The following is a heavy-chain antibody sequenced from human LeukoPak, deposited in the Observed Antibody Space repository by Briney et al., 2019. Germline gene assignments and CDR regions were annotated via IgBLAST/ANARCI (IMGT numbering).Heavy chain of an antibody. D-gene: IGHD6-6*01. CDR1: GFTFSNYW. Sequence: PGGSLRLSCAASGFTFSNYWMHWARQAPGKGLVWVSRINSDGSSTNYADSVKGRFTISRDNAKNTLYLQMNSLRAEDTAVYYYARGLSGYASSLGYWGQGTLVTVSS. J-gene: IGHJ4*02. CDR3: ARGLSGYASSLGY. V-gene: IGHV3-74*01. CDR2: INSDGSST.